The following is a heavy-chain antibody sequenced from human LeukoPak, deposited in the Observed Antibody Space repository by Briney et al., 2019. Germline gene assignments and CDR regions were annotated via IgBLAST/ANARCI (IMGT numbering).Heavy chain of an antibody. CDR3: ARTSIVGAPWYYYYYMDV. V-gene: IGHV1-69*01. Sequence: SVKVSCKASGGTFSSYAISWVRQAPGQGLEWMGGIIPIFGTANYAQKFQGRVTITADESTSTAYMELSSLRSEDTAVYYCARTSIVGAPWYYYYYMDVWGKGTTVTVSS. J-gene: IGHJ6*03. D-gene: IGHD1-26*01. CDR2: IIPIFGTA. CDR1: GGTFSSYA.